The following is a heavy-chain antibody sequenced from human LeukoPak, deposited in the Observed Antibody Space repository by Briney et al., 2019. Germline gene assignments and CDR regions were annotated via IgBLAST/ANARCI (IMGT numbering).Heavy chain of an antibody. CDR1: GFTFSSFV. CDR3: VLRGGATDY. J-gene: IGHJ4*02. CDR2: ISGSGGTT. V-gene: IGHV3-23*01. D-gene: IGHD3-16*01. Sequence: GGSLRPSCAASGFTFSSFVLNWVRQAPGKGLEWVSTISGSGGTTYYADSVKGRFTISRDNSKNTLYLQMNSLRAEDTAVYYCVLRGGATDYRGQGTLVTVSS.